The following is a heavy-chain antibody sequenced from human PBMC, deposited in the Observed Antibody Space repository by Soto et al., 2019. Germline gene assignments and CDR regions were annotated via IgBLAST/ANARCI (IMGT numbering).Heavy chain of an antibody. Sequence: SETLSLTCTVSGGSISSYYWSWIRQPPGKGLEWIGYIYYSGSTNYNPSLKSRVTISVDTSKNQFSLKLSSVTAADTAVYYCARHFNNYDFWSGYRSAYYYYYMDVWGKGTTVTVSS. J-gene: IGHJ6*03. CDR2: IYYSGST. CDR3: ARHFNNYDFWSGYRSAYYYYYMDV. V-gene: IGHV4-59*08. D-gene: IGHD3-3*01. CDR1: GGSISSYY.